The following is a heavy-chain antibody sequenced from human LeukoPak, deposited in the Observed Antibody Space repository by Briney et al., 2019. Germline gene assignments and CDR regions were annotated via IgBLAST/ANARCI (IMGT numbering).Heavy chain of an antibody. CDR2: TSASGGNT. J-gene: IGHJ4*02. CDR1: GFTFSSYV. CDR3: AKRAASCGGDCYDY. D-gene: IGHD2-21*01. V-gene: IGHV3-23*01. Sequence: GGSLRLSCAASGFTFSSYVMSWVRQAPGKGLEWVSSTSASGGNTHYTDSVKGRFTISRDNSKNTLYLQMNSLRADDTAVYYCAKRAASCGGDCYDYWGPGTLVTVSS.